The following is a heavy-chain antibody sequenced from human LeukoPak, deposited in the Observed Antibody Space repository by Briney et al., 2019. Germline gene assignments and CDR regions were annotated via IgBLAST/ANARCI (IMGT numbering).Heavy chain of an antibody. V-gene: IGHV3-64*01. CDR2: INTNGGAT. J-gene: IGHJ4*02. CDR1: GFTFSSYV. Sequence: PGGSPRLSCAATGFTFSSYVMYWVRQAPGKGLEYVSGINTNGGATFYAKSVKGRFTISRDDSKNTLYLHMGSLRGEDMAVYYCARAQTGATSYFFDDWGQGTLVTVSS. CDR3: ARAQTGATSYFFDD. D-gene: IGHD1-7*01.